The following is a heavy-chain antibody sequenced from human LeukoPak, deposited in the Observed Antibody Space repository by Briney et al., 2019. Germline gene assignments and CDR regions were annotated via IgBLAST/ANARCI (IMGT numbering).Heavy chain of an antibody. V-gene: IGHV1-18*01. CDR3: ARDGALAGEFDY. CDR1: GYTFTSYG. CDR2: ISAYDGDT. J-gene: IGHJ4*02. Sequence: GASVKVSCKASGYTFTSYGISWVRQAPGQGLEWMGWISAYDGDTNYAQNFQGRVTMTTDTSTSTAYMELRSLRFDDTAIYYCARDGALAGEFDYWGQGTLVTVSS. D-gene: IGHD6-19*01.